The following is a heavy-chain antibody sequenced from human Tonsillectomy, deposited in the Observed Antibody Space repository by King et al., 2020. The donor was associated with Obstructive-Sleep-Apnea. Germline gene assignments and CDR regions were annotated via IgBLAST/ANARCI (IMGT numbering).Heavy chain of an antibody. J-gene: IGHJ2*01. V-gene: IGHV3-21*01. CDR3: ARDPDGQEYFDL. CDR1: GFTFSSYN. Sequence: VQLVESGGGLVKPGGSLRLSCAASGFTFSSYNMNWVRQAPGKGLEWVSSITSSSSYIYYADSVKGRFTISRDNAKNSLYLQMNSLRAEYTAVYYCARDPDGQEYFDLWGRATLVTVSS. CDR2: ITSSSSYI. D-gene: IGHD2-8*01.